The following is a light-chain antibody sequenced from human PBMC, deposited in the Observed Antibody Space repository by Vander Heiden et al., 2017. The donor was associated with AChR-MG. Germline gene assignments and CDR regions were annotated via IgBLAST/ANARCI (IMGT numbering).Light chain of an antibody. CDR3: QQSYSTPRP. V-gene: IGKV1-39*01. J-gene: IGKJ2*01. Sequence: DIQLTQPPSSLSASVGDRVTITCRASQSISSYLNWYQQKPGKAPKLLIYAASSLQSGVPSRFSGSGSGTDFTLTISSLQPEDFATYYCQQSYSTPRPFGQGTKLEIK. CDR2: AAS. CDR1: QSISSY.